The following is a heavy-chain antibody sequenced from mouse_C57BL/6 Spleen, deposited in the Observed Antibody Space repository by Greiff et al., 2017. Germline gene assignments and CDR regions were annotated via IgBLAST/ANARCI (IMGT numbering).Heavy chain of an antibody. CDR1: GYTFTSYW. V-gene: IGHV1-55*01. J-gene: IGHJ3*01. CDR3: ARSGGYGNYFAY. CDR2: IYPGSGST. D-gene: IGHD2-10*02. Sequence: VQLQQPGAELVKPGASVKMSCKASGYTFTSYWITWVKQRPGQGLEWIGDIYPGSGSTNYNEKFKSKATLTVDTSSSTAYMQLSSLTSEDSAVYYCARSGGYGNYFAYWGQGTLVTVSA.